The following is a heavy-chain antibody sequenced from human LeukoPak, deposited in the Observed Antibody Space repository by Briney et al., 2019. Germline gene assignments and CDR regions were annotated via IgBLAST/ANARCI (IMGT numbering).Heavy chain of an antibody. J-gene: IGHJ4*02. V-gene: IGHV3-23*01. CDR1: GFTFSSYA. Sequence: GGSLRLSCAASGFTFSSYAMSWVRQAPGKGLEWVSSISGSGGSTYYADSVKGRFTISRDNSNNTLYLQMNSLRAEDTAVYYCARDYGGSSPFDYWGQGTLVTVSS. CDR3: ARDYGGSSPFDY. D-gene: IGHD4-23*01. CDR2: ISGSGGST.